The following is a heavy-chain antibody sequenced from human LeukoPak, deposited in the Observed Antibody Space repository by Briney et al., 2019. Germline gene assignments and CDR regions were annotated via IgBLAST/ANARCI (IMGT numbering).Heavy chain of an antibody. CDR2: ISSSSSNI. Sequence: GGSLRLSCAASGFTFSSYSMNWVRQAPGKGPEWVSYISSSSSNIYYADSVKGRFTNSRDNAKNSLYLQMNSLRAEDTAVYYCARDGPDGAFDIWGQGTMVTVSS. CDR3: ARDGPDGAFDI. J-gene: IGHJ3*02. V-gene: IGHV3-48*04. CDR1: GFTFSSYS. D-gene: IGHD1-14*01.